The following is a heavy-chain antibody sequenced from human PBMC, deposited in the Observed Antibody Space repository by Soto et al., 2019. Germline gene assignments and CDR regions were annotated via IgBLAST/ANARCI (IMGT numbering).Heavy chain of an antibody. CDR1: GFNFSDYA. CDR2: ISFDGTIK. J-gene: IGHJ5*02. V-gene: IGHV3-30*03. Sequence: GGSLRLSCAASGFNFSDYAMHWVRQRPGKGLEWVAVISFDGTIKSYADTAKGRFTVSRDNSENTLVVQMNSLRVEDTGVYFGARDPLYRGYEASLDLWGQGARVPVSS. D-gene: IGHD3-16*01. CDR3: ARDPLYRGYEASLDL.